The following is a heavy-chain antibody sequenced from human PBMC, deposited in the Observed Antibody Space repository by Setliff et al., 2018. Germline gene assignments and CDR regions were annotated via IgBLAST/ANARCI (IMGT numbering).Heavy chain of an antibody. CDR2: ISGSSRYI. V-gene: IGHV3-21*01. CDR3: ARAPSSSSASWFDP. CDR1: GFPFSSNN. D-gene: IGHD6-6*01. J-gene: IGHJ5*02. Sequence: PGGSLRLPWAASGFPFSSNNMHWVRQAPGKGLEWVSCISGSSRYIYYADSVTGRFTISRDNAKNSLYPQMNSLRAEDTAVYYCARAPSSSSASWFDPWGQGTLVTVSS.